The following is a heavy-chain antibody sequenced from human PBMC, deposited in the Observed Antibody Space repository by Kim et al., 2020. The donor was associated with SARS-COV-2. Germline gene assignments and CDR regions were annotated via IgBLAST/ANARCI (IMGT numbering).Heavy chain of an antibody. D-gene: IGHD7-27*01. CDR1: GGSISTYN. CDR2: ILHTGIT. Sequence: SETLSLTCTVSGGSISTYNWGWIRQPPGKGLEWIGYILHTGITMHNPSLKSRVTISVDTSKSQFSLNLSSVTAADTAVYYCARESWGSLDSWSQGTLVTVSS. V-gene: IGHV4-59*12. J-gene: IGHJ4*02. CDR3: ARESWGSLDS.